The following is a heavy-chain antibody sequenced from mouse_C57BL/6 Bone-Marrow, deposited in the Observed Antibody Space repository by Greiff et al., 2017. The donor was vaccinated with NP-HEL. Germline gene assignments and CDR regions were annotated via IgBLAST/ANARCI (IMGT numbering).Heavy chain of an antibody. CDR3: AIYDYDRAWFAY. CDR1: GYTFTTYP. D-gene: IGHD2-4*01. J-gene: IGHJ3*01. V-gene: IGHV1-47*01. CDR2: FHPYNDDT. Sequence: QVTLKESGAELVKPGASVKMSCKASGYTFTTYPIEWMKQNHGKSLEWIGNFHPYNDDTKYNEKFKGKATLTVEKSSSTVYLELSRLTSDDSAVYYCAIYDYDRAWFAYWGQGTLVTVSA.